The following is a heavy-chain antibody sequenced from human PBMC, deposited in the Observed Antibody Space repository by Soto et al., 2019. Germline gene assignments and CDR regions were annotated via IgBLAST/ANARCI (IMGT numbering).Heavy chain of an antibody. V-gene: IGHV1-46*03. CDR1: GYIFTSYY. CDR2: INPFDGSR. D-gene: IGHD2-2*01. Sequence: ASVKVSCKASGYIFTSYYIHWVRQAPGQGLEWMGWINPFDGSRMFAQSFQGRVTMTRDTSTSTVYMEVSSLRSEDTAVYYCSRVDPGETYAFDPWGKGTLVTVPS. CDR3: SRVDPGETYAFDP. J-gene: IGHJ5*02.